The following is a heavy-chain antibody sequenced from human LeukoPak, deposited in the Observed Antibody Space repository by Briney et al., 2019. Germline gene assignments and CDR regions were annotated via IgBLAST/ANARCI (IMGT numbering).Heavy chain of an antibody. Sequence: PSETLSLTCAVYGGSFSAYYWSWIRQPPGKGLEWIGEINHSGSTNYNPSLKRRVTISLDTAKNQFSLKLSSVTAADTAVYYCARGLYDYWGQGTLVTVSS. CDR2: INHSGST. V-gene: IGHV4-34*01. CDR3: ARGLYDY. J-gene: IGHJ4*02. CDR1: GGSFSAYY.